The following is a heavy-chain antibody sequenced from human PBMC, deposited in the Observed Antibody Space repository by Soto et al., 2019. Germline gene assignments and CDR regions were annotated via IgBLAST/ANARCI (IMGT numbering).Heavy chain of an antibody. CDR1: GGTFSSYA. D-gene: IGHD6-6*01. Sequence: QVQLVQSGAEVKKPGSSVKVSCKASGGTFSSYAISWVRQAPGQGLAWMGGIIPIFGTANYAQKFQGRVTITADESTSTSYMELGSLRSEDTAVYYCARDGSSSSGIGYYYGMDVWGQGTTVTVSS. CDR2: IIPIFGTA. J-gene: IGHJ6*02. V-gene: IGHV1-69*01. CDR3: ARDGSSSSGIGYYYGMDV.